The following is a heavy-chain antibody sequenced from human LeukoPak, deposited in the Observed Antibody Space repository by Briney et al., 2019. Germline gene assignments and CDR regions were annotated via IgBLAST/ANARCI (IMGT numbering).Heavy chain of an antibody. CDR3: AKDQPLLAY. J-gene: IGHJ4*02. V-gene: IGHV3-23*01. CDR2: ISESGSGT. D-gene: IGHD1-14*01. Sequence: GGSLRLSCAASGFIFRNYAMSWVRQAPGKGLEWVSSISESGSGTNYADSVKGRFTISRDNSKSTLYLQMYSLRAEDTAVYYCAKDQPLLAYWGQGTLVTVSS. CDR1: GFIFRNYA.